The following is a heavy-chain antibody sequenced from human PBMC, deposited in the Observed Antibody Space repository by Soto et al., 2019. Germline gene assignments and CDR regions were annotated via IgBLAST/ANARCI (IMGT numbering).Heavy chain of an antibody. CDR3: ARQVAVADLVYYYYYGMDV. D-gene: IGHD6-19*01. J-gene: IGHJ6*02. CDR2: IYPGDSDT. Sequence: GESLKISCKGSGYSFTSYWIGWVRQMPGKGLEWMGIIYPGDSDTRYSPSFQGQVTISADKSISTAYLQWSSLKASDTAMYYCARQVAVADLVYYYYYGMDVWGQGTTVTVSS. CDR1: GYSFTSYW. V-gene: IGHV5-51*01.